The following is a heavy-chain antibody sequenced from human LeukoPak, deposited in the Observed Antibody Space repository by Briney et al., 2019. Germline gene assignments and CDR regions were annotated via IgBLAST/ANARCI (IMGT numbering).Heavy chain of an antibody. V-gene: IGHV3-11*04. CDR2: ISSSGSTI. D-gene: IGHD3-10*01. CDR3: ARDKGGLLWFRELLFYFDY. CDR1: GFTFSDYY. Sequence: GGSLRLSCAASGFTFSDYYMSWIRQAPGKGLEWVSYISSSGSTIYYADSVKGRFTISRDNAKNSLYLQMNSLRAEDTAVYYCARDKGGLLWFRELLFYFDYWGQGTLVTVSS. J-gene: IGHJ4*02.